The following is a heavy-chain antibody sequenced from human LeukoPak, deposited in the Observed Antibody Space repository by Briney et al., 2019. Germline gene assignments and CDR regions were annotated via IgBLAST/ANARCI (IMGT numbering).Heavy chain of an antibody. J-gene: IGHJ4*02. Sequence: SETLSLTCTVSGGSISSSSYYWGWIRQPPGKGLEWIGSIYYSGSTYYNPSLKSRVTISVDTSKNQFSLKLSSVTAADTAVYYCARDVIVRYGSGSYGFDYWGQGTLVTVSS. D-gene: IGHD3-10*01. CDR3: ARDVIVRYGSGSYGFDY. CDR1: GGSISSSSYY. CDR2: IYYSGST. V-gene: IGHV4-39*07.